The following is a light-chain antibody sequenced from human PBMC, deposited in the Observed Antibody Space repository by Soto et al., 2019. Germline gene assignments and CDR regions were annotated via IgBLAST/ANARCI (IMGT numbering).Light chain of an antibody. CDR1: QSINNW. CDR3: QQYNKYFWT. V-gene: IGKV1-5*01. Sequence: DIPLTQSLSTLSGSLVHRVSIXWRASQSINNWLAWYQQKPGKAPKFLIWGVSNLESGVPSRFSGSASGTEFTLTISSLQPDDFATYYCQQYNKYFWTFGQGTKVDIK. J-gene: IGKJ1*01. CDR2: GVS.